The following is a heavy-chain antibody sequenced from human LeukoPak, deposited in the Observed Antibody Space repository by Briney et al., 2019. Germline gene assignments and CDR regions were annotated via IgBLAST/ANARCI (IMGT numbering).Heavy chain of an antibody. Sequence: SETLSLTCTVSGGSISSYYWSWIRQPPGKGLEWIGYIYYSGSTNYNPSLKSRVTISVDTSKNQFSLKLSSVTAADTAVYYCARGRYCSGGSCYRGRGYFDYWGQGTLVTVSS. V-gene: IGHV4-59*12. CDR2: IYYSGST. CDR3: ARGRYCSGGSCYRGRGYFDY. J-gene: IGHJ4*02. D-gene: IGHD2-15*01. CDR1: GGSISSYY.